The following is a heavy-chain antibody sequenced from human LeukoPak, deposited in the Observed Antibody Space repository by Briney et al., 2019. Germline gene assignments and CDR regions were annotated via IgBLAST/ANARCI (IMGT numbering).Heavy chain of an antibody. CDR3: ARDSPGASYGFKFSDY. J-gene: IGHJ4*02. Sequence: ASVKVSCKASGYTFTGYYMHWVRQAPGQGLEWMGWINPNSGGTNYAQKLQGRVTMTTDTSTSTAYMELRSLRSDDTAVYYCARDSPGASYGFKFSDYWGQGTLVTVSS. D-gene: IGHD5-18*01. V-gene: IGHV1-2*02. CDR1: GYTFTGYY. CDR2: INPNSGGT.